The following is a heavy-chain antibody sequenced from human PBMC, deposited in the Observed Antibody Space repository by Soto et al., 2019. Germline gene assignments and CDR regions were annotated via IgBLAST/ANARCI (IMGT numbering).Heavy chain of an antibody. CDR1: GGTFSSYA. CDR3: ARAFDFWSGPTPYYYYGMDV. CDR2: IIPIFGTA. D-gene: IGHD3-3*01. V-gene: IGHV1-69*01. Sequence: QVQLVQSGAEVKKPGSSVKVSCKASGGTFSSYAISWVRQAPGQGLALMGGIIPIFGTANYAQKFQGRVTITADESTSTAYMELSSLRSEDTAVYYCARAFDFWSGPTPYYYYGMDVWGQGTTVTVSS. J-gene: IGHJ6*02.